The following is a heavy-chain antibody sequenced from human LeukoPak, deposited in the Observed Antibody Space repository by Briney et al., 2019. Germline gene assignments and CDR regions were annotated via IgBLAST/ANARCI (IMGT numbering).Heavy chain of an antibody. CDR2: ISPDSNFI. V-gene: IGHV3-21*01. J-gene: IGHJ5*02. CDR1: GFTFSIDG. CDR3: ARDEVPPPGGKQQLVLGRWFDP. D-gene: IGHD6-13*01. Sequence: GGSLRLSCAGSGFTFSIDGMNWVRQAPGKGLEWVSSISPDSNFIPQADSVKGRFTISRDNAKNSLYLQMESLRVEDTAVYYCARDEVPPPGGKQQLVLGRWFDPWGQGTLVTVSS.